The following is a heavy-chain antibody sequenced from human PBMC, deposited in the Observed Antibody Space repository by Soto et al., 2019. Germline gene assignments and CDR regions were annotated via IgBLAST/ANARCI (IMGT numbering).Heavy chain of an antibody. Sequence: PSETLSLTCTVSGGSISSSSYYWGWIRQPPGKGLEWIGSIYYSGSTYYNPSLKSRVTISVDTSKNQFSLKLSSVTAADTAVYYCARHLHIAAAGIFSYYYMDAWGKATTVTVSS. CDR1: GGSISSSSYY. CDR3: ARHLHIAAAGIFSYYYMDA. D-gene: IGHD6-13*01. J-gene: IGHJ6*03. V-gene: IGHV4-39*01. CDR2: IYYSGST.